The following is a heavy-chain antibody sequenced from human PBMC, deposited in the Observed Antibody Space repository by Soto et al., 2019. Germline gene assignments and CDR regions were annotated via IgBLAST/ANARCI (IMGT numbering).Heavy chain of an antibody. J-gene: IGHJ6*02. Sequence: QVHLVQSGPEVKKPGASVKVSCKASGYTFTSYGINWVRQAPGQGLEWMGWISGRNGNTNYAQDLQVRVTMTTDTSTSTAYMELRSLISDDTAVYYCARSGSGAAYYYYGLDVWGQGTTVTVSS. CDR1: GYTFTSYG. CDR3: ARSGSGAAYYYYGLDV. CDR2: ISGRNGNT. V-gene: IGHV1-18*04. D-gene: IGHD6-25*01.